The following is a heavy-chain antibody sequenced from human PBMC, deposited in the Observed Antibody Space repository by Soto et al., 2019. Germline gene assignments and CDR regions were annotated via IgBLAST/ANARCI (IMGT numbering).Heavy chain of an antibody. V-gene: IGHV3-30*18. D-gene: IGHD3-9*01. J-gene: IGHJ6*03. CDR2: ISYDGSNK. CDR3: AKDGRYFDWLSYYMDV. Sequence: GGSLRLSCAASGFTFSSYGMHWVRQAPGKGLEWVAVISYDGSNKYYVDSVKGRFTISRDNSRNTLYLQMNSLRPEDTAVYYCAKDGRYFDWLSYYMDVWGKGTTVTVSS. CDR1: GFTFSSYG.